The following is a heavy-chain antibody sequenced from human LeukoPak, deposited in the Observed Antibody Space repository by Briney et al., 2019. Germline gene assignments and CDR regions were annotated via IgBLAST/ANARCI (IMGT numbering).Heavy chain of an antibody. J-gene: IGHJ4*02. V-gene: IGHV4-39*07. CDR2: INHSGST. CDR3: ARGRARGITIFGVVIHRPYYFDY. CDR1: GGSISSSSYY. Sequence: SETLSLTCTVSGGSISSSSYYWSWIRQPPGKGLEWIGEINHSGSTNYNPSLKSRVTISVDTSKNQFSLKLSSVTAADTAVYYCARGRARGITIFGVVIHRPYYFDYWGQGTLVTVSS. D-gene: IGHD3-3*01.